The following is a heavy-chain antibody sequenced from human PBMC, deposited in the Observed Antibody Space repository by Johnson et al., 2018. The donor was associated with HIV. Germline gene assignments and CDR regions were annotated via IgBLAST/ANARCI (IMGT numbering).Heavy chain of an antibody. CDR1: GFTFSSYA. CDR3: ARESGGQYDAFDI. Sequence: VQLVESGGGVVQPGRSLRLSCAASGFTFSSYAMHWVRQAPGKGLEWVANIKQDGSEKYYVDSVKGRFTISRDNAKNSRYLQMNSLSAEDTAVYYCARESGGQYDAFDIWGQGTMVTVSS. D-gene: IGHD3-16*01. J-gene: IGHJ3*02. CDR2: IKQDGSEK. V-gene: IGHV3-7*01.